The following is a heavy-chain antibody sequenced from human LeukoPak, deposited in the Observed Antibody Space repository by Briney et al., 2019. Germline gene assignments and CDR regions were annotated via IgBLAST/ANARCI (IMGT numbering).Heavy chain of an antibody. D-gene: IGHD6-13*01. Sequence: GGSLRLSCAASGFTFSSYSMNWVRQAPGKGLEWVAVIWYDGSNKYYADSVKGRFTISRDNSKNTLYLQMNSLRAEDTAVYYCASGYSSSWYPPLDYWGQGTLVTVSS. CDR1: GFTFSSYS. V-gene: IGHV3-33*08. CDR3: ASGYSSSWYPPLDY. CDR2: IWYDGSNK. J-gene: IGHJ4*02.